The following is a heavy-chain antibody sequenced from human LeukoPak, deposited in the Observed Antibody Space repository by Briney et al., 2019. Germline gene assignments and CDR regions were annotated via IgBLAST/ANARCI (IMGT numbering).Heavy chain of an antibody. V-gene: IGHV4-4*07. CDR1: GGSVSSYY. J-gene: IGHJ6*03. CDR2: LYTSGST. Sequence: SETLSLTCTVSGGSVSSYYWSSMRQPAGQGLEWIGRLYTSGSTNYNPSLKSRVTMSVDTSKNQFSLKLSSVTAADTAVYYCARDDYGGSPYYYYYMDVWGKGTTVTVSS. CDR3: ARDDYGGSPYYYYYMDV. D-gene: IGHD4-23*01.